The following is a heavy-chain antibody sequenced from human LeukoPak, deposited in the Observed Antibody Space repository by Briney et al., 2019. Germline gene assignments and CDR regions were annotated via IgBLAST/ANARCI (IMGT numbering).Heavy chain of an antibody. CDR3: ARDDYYDKGY. V-gene: IGHV3-48*03. D-gene: IGHD3-22*01. CDR1: GFRFSSYE. Sequence: TGGSLRLSCAASGFRFSSYEMNWIRQAPGKGLEWVSYISSSGSTTHYADSVKGRFTISRDNAKNSLYLQMNSLRAEDTAVYYCARDDYYDKGYWGQGTLVTVSS. CDR2: ISSSGSTT. J-gene: IGHJ4*02.